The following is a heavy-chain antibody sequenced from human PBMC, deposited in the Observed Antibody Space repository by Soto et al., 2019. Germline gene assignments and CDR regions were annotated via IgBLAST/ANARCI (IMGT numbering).Heavy chain of an antibody. CDR2: IIPILGIA. CDR1: GGTFSSYT. Sequence: QVQLVQSGAEVKKPGSSVKVSCKASGGTFSSYTISWVRQAPGQGLEWMGRIIPILGIANYAQKFQGRVTITADKSTSTAYMELSSMRSEDTAVYYCARDYSGWLIVGASYYLDYWGQGTMVTVSS. J-gene: IGHJ4*02. CDR3: ARDYSGWLIVGASYYLDY. D-gene: IGHD1-26*01. V-gene: IGHV1-69*08.